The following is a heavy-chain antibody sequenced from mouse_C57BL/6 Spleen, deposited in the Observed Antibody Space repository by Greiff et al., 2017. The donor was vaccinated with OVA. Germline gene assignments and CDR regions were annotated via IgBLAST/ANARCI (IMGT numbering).Heavy chain of an antibody. Sequence: VQLQESGAELARPGASVKLSCKASGYTFTSYGISWVKQRTGQGLEWIGEIYPRSGNTYYNEKFKGKATLTADKSSSTAYMELRSLTSEDSAVYFCARLGYSNEDYAMDYWGQGTSVTVSS. V-gene: IGHV1-81*01. CDR1: GYTFTSYG. J-gene: IGHJ4*01. CDR2: IYPRSGNT. D-gene: IGHD2-5*01. CDR3: ARLGYSNEDYAMDY.